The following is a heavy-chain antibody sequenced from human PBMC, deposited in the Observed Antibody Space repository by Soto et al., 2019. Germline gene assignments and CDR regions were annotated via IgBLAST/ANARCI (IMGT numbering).Heavy chain of an antibody. D-gene: IGHD2-8*02. CDR1: GFTFSSYS. Sequence: GGSLRLSCAASGFTFSSYSMNWVRQAPGKGLEWVSYISNSSSTIYYADSVKGRFTISRDNAKNSLYLQMNSLRAEDTAVYYCARGLLISGIDAFDIWGQGTMVTVSS. J-gene: IGHJ3*02. V-gene: IGHV3-48*01. CDR3: ARGLLISGIDAFDI. CDR2: ISNSSSTI.